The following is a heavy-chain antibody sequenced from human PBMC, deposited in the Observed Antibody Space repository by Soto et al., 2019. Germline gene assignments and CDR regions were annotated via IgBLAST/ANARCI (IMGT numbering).Heavy chain of an antibody. CDR2: IYYSGST. V-gene: IGHV4-39*01. J-gene: IGHJ5*02. CDR1: GGSISSSNYY. D-gene: IGHD3-10*01. CDR3: ARGFRGFDP. Sequence: SETLSLTCTVSGGSISSSNYYWGWIRQPPGKGLEWIGSIYYSGSTYYNPSLKSRITINPDTSKNQFSLQLNSMTPEDTAVYYCARGFRGFDPWGQGTLVTVSS.